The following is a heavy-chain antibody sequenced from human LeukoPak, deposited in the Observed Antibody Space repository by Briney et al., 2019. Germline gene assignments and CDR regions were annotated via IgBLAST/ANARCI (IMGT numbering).Heavy chain of an antibody. CDR3: ARERTWYSSSRVDAFDI. CDR2: INPNSGGT. CDR1: GYTFTGYY. D-gene: IGHD6-6*01. V-gene: IGHV1-2*02. J-gene: IGHJ3*02. Sequence: ASVKVSCKASGYTFTGYYMHWVRQAPGQGLEWMGWINPNSGGTNYAQKFQGRVTMTRDTSISSAYMELSRLRSDDTAVYYCARERTWYSSSRVDAFDIWGQGTMVTVSS.